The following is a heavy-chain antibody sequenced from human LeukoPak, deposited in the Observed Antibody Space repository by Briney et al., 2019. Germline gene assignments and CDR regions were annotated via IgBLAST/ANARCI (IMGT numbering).Heavy chain of an antibody. CDR3: ARDSSEIRSLIVH. V-gene: IGHV1-69*13. CDR2: ITPLFGTA. D-gene: IGHD1-14*01. J-gene: IGHJ1*01. Sequence: GASVTVSCTASGGTFSNYAINWVRQAPGQGLEWMGGITPLFGTAKYAQKFQGRVTIIADESTSTAYMELSSLRSEDTAVYYCARDSSEIRSLIVHWGQGTLVTVSS. CDR1: GGTFSNYA.